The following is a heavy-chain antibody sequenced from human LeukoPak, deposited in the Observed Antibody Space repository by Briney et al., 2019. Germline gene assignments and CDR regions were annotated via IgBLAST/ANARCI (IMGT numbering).Heavy chain of an antibody. J-gene: IGHJ4*02. V-gene: IGHV1-8*01. Sequence: ASVKVSCKASGYTLTSYDINWVRQAPGQGLEWMGWMNPNSGNTGYAQKFQGRVTMTRNTSISTAYMELGSLRSEDTAVYCCARGPTWNYVVPLDYWGQGALVTVSS. CDR1: GYTLTSYD. CDR2: MNPNSGNT. D-gene: IGHD1-7*01. CDR3: ARGPTWNYVVPLDY.